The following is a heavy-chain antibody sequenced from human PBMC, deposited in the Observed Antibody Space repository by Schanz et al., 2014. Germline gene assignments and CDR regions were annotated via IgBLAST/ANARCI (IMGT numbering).Heavy chain of an antibody. J-gene: IGHJ4*02. V-gene: IGHV4-30-2*01. CDR2: IYHTGTT. CDR3: ARGGGPSHYDHVWGNFRYTHFDY. Sequence: QLQLQESGSGLVKPSQTLSLTCAVSGGSLSSGTYSWSWIRQPPGKGLEWIGYIYHTGTTYYSPSLRSRVTIPKDRSKNQFFRTLNPLTAADTAVYYCARGGGPSHYDHVWGNFRYTHFDYWGQGTLVTVSS. CDR1: GGSLSSGTYS. D-gene: IGHD3-16*02.